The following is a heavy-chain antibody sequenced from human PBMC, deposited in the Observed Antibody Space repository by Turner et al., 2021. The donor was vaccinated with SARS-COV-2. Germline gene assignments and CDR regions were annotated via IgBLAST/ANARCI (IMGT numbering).Heavy chain of an antibody. CDR3: ARDGDRFGLFYYYGMDV. Sequence: EVQLVESGGGLVKPGGSLRLPCAASGFTFSNAWMSWVRRAPGKGLEWGGRIKTKTDGGTTDYAAPVKGRFTISRDDSKNTLYLQMNSLKTEDTAVYYCARDGDRFGLFYYYGMDVWGQGTTVTVSS. J-gene: IGHJ6*02. CDR2: IKTKTDGGTT. D-gene: IGHD2-21*01. CDR1: GFTFSNAW. V-gene: IGHV3-15*01.